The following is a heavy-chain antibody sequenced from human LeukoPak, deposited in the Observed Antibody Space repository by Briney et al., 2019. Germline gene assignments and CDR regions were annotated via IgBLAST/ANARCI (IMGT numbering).Heavy chain of an antibody. J-gene: IGHJ4*02. Sequence: SETPSLTCTVSGDSISRSTYYWAWIRQPPGKGLEWIGSVYYGRSPYFNPSLESRATISVDTSKNHFSLKMSSVTAADTAVYYCARSSGTGTFSYWGQGTLVTVSS. D-gene: IGHD6-25*01. CDR2: VYYGRSP. CDR3: ARSSGTGTFSY. CDR1: GDSISRSTYY. V-gene: IGHV4-39*02.